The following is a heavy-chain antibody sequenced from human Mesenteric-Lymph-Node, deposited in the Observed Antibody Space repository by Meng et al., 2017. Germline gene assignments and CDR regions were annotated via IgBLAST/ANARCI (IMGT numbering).Heavy chain of an antibody. J-gene: IGHJ4*02. D-gene: IGHD1-14*01. CDR2: TYYKSKWYN. CDR3: ARDPGALDC. CDR1: EDSSSTNSAA. V-gene: IGHV6-1*01. Sequence: HPAGPGLGKPSRTRTPSCAITEDSSSTNSAAWNWFRQAPSGGLEWLGRTYYKSKWYNEYAEAVKSRITINPDTWKNQCSLQLNSVTPEETAVYYGARDPGALDCGGQGILVTVSS.